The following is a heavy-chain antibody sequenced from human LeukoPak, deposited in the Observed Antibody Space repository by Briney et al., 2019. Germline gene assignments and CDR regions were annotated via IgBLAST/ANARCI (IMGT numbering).Heavy chain of an antibody. D-gene: IGHD3-22*01. CDR2: IYYSGST. CDR1: GGSISVYY. Sequence: PSETLSLTCTVSGGSISVYYWSWIRQPPGKGLEWIGYIYYSGSTNYNPSLKSRVTIPVDTSKNQFSLKLSSVTAADTAVYYCARHSKYYYDSSGSYVGYFQHWGQGILVTVSS. V-gene: IGHV4-59*08. CDR3: ARHSKYYYDSSGSYVGYFQH. J-gene: IGHJ1*01.